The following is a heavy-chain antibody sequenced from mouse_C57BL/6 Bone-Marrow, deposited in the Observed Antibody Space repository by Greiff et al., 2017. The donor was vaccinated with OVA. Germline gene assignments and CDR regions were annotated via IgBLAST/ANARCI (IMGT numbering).Heavy chain of an antibody. Sequence: QVQLQQPGAELVKPGASVKMSCKASGYTFTSYWITWVKQRPGQGLEWIGDIYPGSGSTNYNEKFKSKATLTVDTSSSTAYMQLSSLTSEDSAVYYCARRRVGSSSGWFAYGGQGTLVTVSA. CDR1: GYTFTSYW. CDR3: ARRRVGSSSGWFAY. D-gene: IGHD1-1*01. CDR2: IYPGSGST. V-gene: IGHV1-55*01. J-gene: IGHJ3*01.